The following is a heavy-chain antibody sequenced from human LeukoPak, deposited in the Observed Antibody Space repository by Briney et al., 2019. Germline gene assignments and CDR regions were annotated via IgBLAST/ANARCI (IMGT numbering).Heavy chain of an antibody. J-gene: IGHJ3*02. V-gene: IGHV4-61*02. CDR2: IYSPGTN. D-gene: IGHD3-22*01. CDR1: AGSISSGDYY. CDR3: ARGIGTSYDSSRDAFDM. Sequence: SSETLSLTCTVSAGSISSGDYYWSWIRQPAGKGLEWIVRIYSPGTNYNYNPSLKSRVTISIDTSKNQFSLKLTSVTAADTAVYYCARGIGTSYDSSRDAFDMWGQGTMVTVSS.